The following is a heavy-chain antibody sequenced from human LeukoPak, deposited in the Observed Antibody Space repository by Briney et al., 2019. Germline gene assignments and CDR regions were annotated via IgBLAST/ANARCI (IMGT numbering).Heavy chain of an antibody. CDR3: AKAGTEDGYNIYFDH. CDR2: ISGSGGGT. D-gene: IGHD5-24*01. V-gene: IGHV3-23*01. Sequence: PGGSLRLSCGVSGFTFGGYAMSWVRQAPGKGLEWVSLISGSGGGTYYADSVKGRFTIFRDNAKNTLYLQMNSLRAEDTAVYYCAKAGTEDGYNIYFDHWGQGTLVTVSS. J-gene: IGHJ4*02. CDR1: GFTFGGYA.